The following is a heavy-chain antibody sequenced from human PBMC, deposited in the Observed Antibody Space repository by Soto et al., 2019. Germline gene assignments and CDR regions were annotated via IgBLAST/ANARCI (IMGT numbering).Heavy chain of an antibody. CDR3: ARGPHYGPFDY. V-gene: IGHV4-34*01. Sequence: SETLSLTCAVYGGSFSGYYWSWIRQPPGKGLEWIGEINHSGSTNYNPSLKSRVTISVDTSKNQFSLKLSSVTAADTAVYYCARGPHYGPFDYWGQGTLVTVSS. D-gene: IGHD3-16*01. J-gene: IGHJ4*02. CDR2: INHSGST. CDR1: GGSFSGYY.